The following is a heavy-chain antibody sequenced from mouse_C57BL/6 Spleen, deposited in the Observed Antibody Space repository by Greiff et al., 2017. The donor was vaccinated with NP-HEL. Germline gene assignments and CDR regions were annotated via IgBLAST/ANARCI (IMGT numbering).Heavy chain of an antibody. Sequence: QVQLKESGPELVKPGASVKISCKASGYAFSSSWMNWVKQRPGKGLEWIGRIYPGDGDTNYNGKFKGKATLTADKSSSTAYMQLSSLASEDSAVYFCARSTYDGYGFAYWGQGTLVTVSA. CDR3: ARSTYDGYGFAY. J-gene: IGHJ3*01. CDR2: IYPGDGDT. D-gene: IGHD2-9*01. V-gene: IGHV1-82*01. CDR1: GYAFSSSW.